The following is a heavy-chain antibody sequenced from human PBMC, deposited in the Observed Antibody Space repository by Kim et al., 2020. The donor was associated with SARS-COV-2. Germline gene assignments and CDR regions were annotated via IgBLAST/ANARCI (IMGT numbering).Heavy chain of an antibody. CDR1: GGSISSSSYY. CDR3: ARHRTFGGVIVLFYYGMDV. CDR2: IYYSGST. Sequence: SETLSLTCTVSGGSISSSSYYWGWIRQPPGKGLEWIGSIYYSGSTYYNPSLKSRVTISVDTSKNQFSLKLSSVTAADTAVHYCARHRTFGGVIVLFYYGMDVWGQGTTVTVS. J-gene: IGHJ6*02. D-gene: IGHD3-16*02. V-gene: IGHV4-39*01.